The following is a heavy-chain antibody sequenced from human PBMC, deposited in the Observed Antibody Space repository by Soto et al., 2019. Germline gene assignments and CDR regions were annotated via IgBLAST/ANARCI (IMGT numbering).Heavy chain of an antibody. Sequence: EVQLVESGGGLVQPGGSLRLSCAASGFTFSSYWMHWVRQAPGKGLVWVSRINSDGSSTSYADSVKGRFTISRDNAKNTLYLHMNSLRAEDTAVYYCARDVYYYDSSGYYYYYYYYYGMDVWGQGTTVTVSS. CDR3: ARDVYYYDSSGYYYYYYYYYGMDV. V-gene: IGHV3-74*01. CDR2: INSDGSST. CDR1: GFTFSSYW. J-gene: IGHJ6*02. D-gene: IGHD3-22*01.